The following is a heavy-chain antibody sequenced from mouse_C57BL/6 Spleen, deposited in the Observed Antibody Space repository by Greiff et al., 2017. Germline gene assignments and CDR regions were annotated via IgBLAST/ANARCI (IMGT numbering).Heavy chain of an antibody. CDR3: ASGDGRGMDY. V-gene: IGHV5-6*01. J-gene: IGHJ4*01. CDR2: ISSGGSYT. Sequence: EVQLVESGGDLVKPGGSLKLSCAASGFTFSSYGMSWVRQTPDKRLEWVATISSGGSYTYYPDSVKGRFTISRDNAKNTLYLQMSSLKSEDTAMYYCASGDGRGMDYWGQGTSVTVSS. CDR1: GFTFSSYG. D-gene: IGHD3-1*01.